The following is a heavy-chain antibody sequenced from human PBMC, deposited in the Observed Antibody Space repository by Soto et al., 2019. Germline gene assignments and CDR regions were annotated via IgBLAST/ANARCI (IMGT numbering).Heavy chain of an antibody. CDR2: IIPISDTT. CDR1: GGIFSSYA. D-gene: IGHD2-2*01. Sequence: GASVKVSCKAYGGIFSSYAFSWVRQAPGEGLEWMGGIIPISDTTNYAQRFQDRVTITADKSTSTAYMELNSLRSEDTAIYYCARDLPYCTSTGCYFVYYYGMDVWGQGTTVTVSS. V-gene: IGHV1-69*06. J-gene: IGHJ6*02. CDR3: ARDLPYCTSTGCYFVYYYGMDV.